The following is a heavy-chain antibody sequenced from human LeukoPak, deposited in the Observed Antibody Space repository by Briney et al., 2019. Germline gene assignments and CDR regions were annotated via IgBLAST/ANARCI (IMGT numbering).Heavy chain of an antibody. CDR2: ISGYNGNT. Sequence: ASVKVSCKASGYTFTRYGISWVRQAPGQGLEWMGWISGYNGNTKYVEKFQGRVTMTTDTSTSTADMELRSLRSDDTAVYYCARLYCSSTSCYDAFDIWGQGTMVTVSS. J-gene: IGHJ3*02. D-gene: IGHD2-2*01. CDR1: GYTFTRYG. V-gene: IGHV1-18*01. CDR3: ARLYCSSTSCYDAFDI.